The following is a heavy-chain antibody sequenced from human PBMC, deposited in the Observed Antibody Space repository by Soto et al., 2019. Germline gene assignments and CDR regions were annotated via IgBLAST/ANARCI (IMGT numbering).Heavy chain of an antibody. CDR3: ARVFTGPRFDR. Sequence: QVQLVQSGAEVKKPGSSVKVSCTASGGPFSSYAINWVRQAPGQGLEWMGVITPMFGAAHYAQKFKGRITIPADNSTNTAYMELSSLTSGDTADYFCARVFTGPRFDRWGQGTLVTVSS. D-gene: IGHD3-10*02. J-gene: IGHJ5*02. CDR1: GGPFSSYA. CDR2: ITPMFGAA. V-gene: IGHV1-69*06.